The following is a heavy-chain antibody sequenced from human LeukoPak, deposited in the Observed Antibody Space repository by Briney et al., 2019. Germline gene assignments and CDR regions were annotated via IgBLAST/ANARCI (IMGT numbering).Heavy chain of an antibody. V-gene: IGHV4-59*01. D-gene: IGHD6-13*01. Sequence: SETLSLTCSVSGGSISSYYWSWIRQPPGKGLEWIGYIYYSGSTNYNPSLKSRVTISVDTSENQLSLKLSSVTVADTALYYCARAHTSSWYMDYWGQGTLVTVSS. CDR3: ARAHTSSWYMDY. CDR1: GGSISSYY. CDR2: IYYSGST. J-gene: IGHJ4*02.